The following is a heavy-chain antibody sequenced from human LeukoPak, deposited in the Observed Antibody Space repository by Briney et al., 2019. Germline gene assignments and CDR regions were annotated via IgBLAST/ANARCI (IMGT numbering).Heavy chain of an antibody. Sequence: GGSLRLSCAASGFTPSSYGMHWVRQAPGKGLEWVAVIWYDGSNKYYADSVKGRFTISRDNSKNTLYLQMNSLRAEDTAVYYCGAAAGTDDYWGQGTLVTVSS. CDR3: GAAAGTDDY. CDR1: GFTPSSYG. CDR2: IWYDGSNK. D-gene: IGHD6-13*01. J-gene: IGHJ4*02. V-gene: IGHV3-33*08.